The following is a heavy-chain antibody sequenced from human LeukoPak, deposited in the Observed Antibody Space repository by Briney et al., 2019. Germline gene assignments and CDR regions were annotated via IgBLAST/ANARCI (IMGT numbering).Heavy chain of an antibody. CDR3: ASCGYSYGSYYYYYMDV. D-gene: IGHD5-18*01. J-gene: IGHJ6*03. CDR2: ISAYNGNT. CDR1: GYTFINYG. V-gene: IGHV1-18*01. Sequence: GASVKVSCKASGYTFINYGISWVRQAPGQGLEWMGWISAYNGNTNYAQKFQGRVTMTRDTSISTAYMELSRLRSDDTAVYYCASCGYSYGSYYYYYMDVWGKGTTVTVSS.